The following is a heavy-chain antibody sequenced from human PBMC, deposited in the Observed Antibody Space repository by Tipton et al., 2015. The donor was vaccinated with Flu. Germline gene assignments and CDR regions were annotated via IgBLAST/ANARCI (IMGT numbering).Heavy chain of an antibody. CDR2: ISSSGSTI. Sequence: SLRLSCAASGFTFSDYYMSWIRQAPGKGLEWVSYISSSGSTIYYADSVKGRFTISRDNAKNSLYLQMNSLRAEDTAVYYCARVGSSWSPKRSFFDLWGQGTLVTVSS. J-gene: IGHJ4*02. V-gene: IGHV3-11*01. CDR3: ARVGSSWSPKRSFFDL. D-gene: IGHD6-13*01. CDR1: GFTFSDYY.